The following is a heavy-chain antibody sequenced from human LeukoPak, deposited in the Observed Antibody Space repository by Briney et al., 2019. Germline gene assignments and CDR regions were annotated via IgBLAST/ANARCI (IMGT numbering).Heavy chain of an antibody. CDR3: AKYDGDGNYVVVDH. V-gene: IGHV3-23*01. D-gene: IGHD1-7*01. J-gene: IGHJ4*02. CDR1: GFTFSSYA. Sequence: AGGSLRLSCAASGFTFSSYAMGWVRQAPGKGLEWVSLISGSGGSTYYADSVKGRFTVSRDNSKNTEYLQMNSLRAEDTAIYYCAKYDGDGNYVVVDHWGQGTLVTVSS. CDR2: ISGSGGST.